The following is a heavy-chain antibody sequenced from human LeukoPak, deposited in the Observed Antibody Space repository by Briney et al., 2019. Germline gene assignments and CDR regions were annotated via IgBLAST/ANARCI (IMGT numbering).Heavy chain of an antibody. Sequence: PSETLSLTCVVSGASISSSDWWSWVRQSPGKGLEWNGEIYYSGSTNYNPSLKSRVTISVDTSKNQFSLKLSSVTAADTAVYYCARESSSGWYIHWGQGTLVTVSS. D-gene: IGHD6-19*01. CDR2: IYYSGST. CDR1: GASISSSDW. V-gene: IGHV4-4*02. CDR3: ARESSSGWYIH. J-gene: IGHJ4*02.